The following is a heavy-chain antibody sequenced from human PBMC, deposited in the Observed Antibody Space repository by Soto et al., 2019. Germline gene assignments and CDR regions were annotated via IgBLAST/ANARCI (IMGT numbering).Heavy chain of an antibody. J-gene: IGHJ5*02. Sequence: ASVKVSCKASRYTFTSYGISWVRQAPGQGLEWMGWISAYNGNTNYAQKLQGRVTMTTDTSTSTAYMELRSLRSDDTAVYYCARDGNGSYGKKVNWFDPWGQGTLVTASS. CDR2: ISAYNGNT. CDR3: ARDGNGSYGKKVNWFDP. V-gene: IGHV1-18*01. CDR1: RYTFTSYG. D-gene: IGHD1-26*01.